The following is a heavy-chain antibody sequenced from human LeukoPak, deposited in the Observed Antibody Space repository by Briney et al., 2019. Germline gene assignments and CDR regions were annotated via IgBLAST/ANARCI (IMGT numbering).Heavy chain of an antibody. J-gene: IGHJ4*02. V-gene: IGHV3-21*01. D-gene: IGHD3-22*01. CDR3: AQIGYYYDTPQVQY. CDR2: ISSSSSYI. CDR1: GFTFSSYS. Sequence: PGGSLRLSCAASGFTFSSYSMNWVRQAPGKGLEWVSSISSSSSYIYYADSVKGRFTISRDNAKNSLYLQMNSLRAEDTAVYYCAQIGYYYDTPQVQYWGQGTLVTVSS.